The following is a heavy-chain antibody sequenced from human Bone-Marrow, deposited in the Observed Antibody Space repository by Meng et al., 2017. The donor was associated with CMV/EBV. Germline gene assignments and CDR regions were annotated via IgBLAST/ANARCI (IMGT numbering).Heavy chain of an antibody. Sequence: SETLSLTCTVSGGSISSSSYYWGWIRQPPGKGLEWIGSIYYSESTNYNPSLKSRVTISVDTSKNQFSLKLSSVTAADTAVYYCARGALKGYVWGSYRYTLDYWGQGTLVTVSS. CDR3: ARGALKGYVWGSYRYTLDY. D-gene: IGHD3-16*02. CDR2: IYYSEST. CDR1: GGSISSSSYY. V-gene: IGHV4-39*07. J-gene: IGHJ4*02.